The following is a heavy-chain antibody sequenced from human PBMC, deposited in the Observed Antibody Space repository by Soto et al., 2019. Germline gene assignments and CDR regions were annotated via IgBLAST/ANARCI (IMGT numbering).Heavy chain of an antibody. CDR2: INGDGSTT. D-gene: IGHD2-8*01. J-gene: IGHJ4*02. V-gene: IGHV3-74*01. CDR1: GFAFSSYW. Sequence: EVHLVESGGGSVQPGGSLKLSCAGSGFAFSSYWIHWVRQVPGRGLVWVSRINGDGSTTSYADSVRGRCTIFRDNAKDTLYLQMNSLRAEDTALYYCARVGQWRYYFDYWGQGTLVTVSS. CDR3: ARVGQWRYYFDY.